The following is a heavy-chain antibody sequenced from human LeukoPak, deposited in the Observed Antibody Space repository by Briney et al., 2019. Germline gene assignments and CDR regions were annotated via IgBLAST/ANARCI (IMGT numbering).Heavy chain of an antibody. D-gene: IGHD1/OR15-1a*01. CDR1: GFSFSTYS. CDR3: AKISWDGRGTFD. CDR2: IRSSGADK. J-gene: IGHJ4*02. V-gene: IGHV3-21*04. Sequence: GGSLRLSCAASGFSFSTYSMSWVRQAPGKGLEWVSSIRSSGADKYYADSVKGRFSISRDNSQDTLSLQMNSLRAEDTAVYYCAKISWDGRGTFDWGRGTLVTVSS.